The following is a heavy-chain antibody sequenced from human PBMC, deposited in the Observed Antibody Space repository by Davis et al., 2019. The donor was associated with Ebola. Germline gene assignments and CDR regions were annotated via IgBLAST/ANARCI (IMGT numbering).Heavy chain of an antibody. V-gene: IGHV3-21*01. D-gene: IGHD2-2*01. CDR2: ISSSSSYI. Sequence: GESLKISCAASGFTFSSYSMNWVRQAPGKGLEWVSSISSSSSYIYYADSVKGRFTISRDNAKNSLYLQMNSLRAEDTAVYYCARDGSVVPAAFYYYYYMDVWGKGTTVTVSS. CDR1: GFTFSSYS. CDR3: ARDGSVVPAAFYYYYYMDV. J-gene: IGHJ6*03.